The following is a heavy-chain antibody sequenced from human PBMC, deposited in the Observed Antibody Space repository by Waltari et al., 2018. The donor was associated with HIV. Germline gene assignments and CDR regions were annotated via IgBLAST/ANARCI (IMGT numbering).Heavy chain of an antibody. CDR3: ARDLREDYYHFAMNV. CDR2: IWSDGST. CDR1: GLPVRCAY. J-gene: IGHJ6*02. V-gene: IGHV3-66*01. Sequence: EVQLVESGGHLVQPGGSLSLAGAAAGLPVRCAYLTWARQAPGKGLEWVSVIWSDGSTYYADSVKGRFTISRDNSRNTMYLQMNSLRVDDTAVYYCARDLREDYYHFAMNVWGQGTSVTVSS. D-gene: IGHD1-26*01.